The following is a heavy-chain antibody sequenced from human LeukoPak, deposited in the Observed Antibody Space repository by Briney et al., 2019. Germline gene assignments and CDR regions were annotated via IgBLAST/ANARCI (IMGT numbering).Heavy chain of an antibody. V-gene: IGHV3-21*01. CDR2: ISSSSSYI. CDR1: GFIFNNYG. Sequence: GGSLRLSCAASGFIFNNYGLIWVRQAPGKGLEWFSSISSSSSYIYYADSVKGRFTISRDNAKNSLYLQMNSLRAEDTSVYYCATYDILTGFDYWGQGTLVTVSS. CDR3: ATYDILTGFDY. D-gene: IGHD3-9*01. J-gene: IGHJ4*02.